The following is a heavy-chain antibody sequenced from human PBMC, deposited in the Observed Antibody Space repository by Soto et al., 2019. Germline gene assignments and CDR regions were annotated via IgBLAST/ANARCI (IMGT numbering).Heavy chain of an antibody. J-gene: IGHJ5*02. CDR3: ARQSSSWYNWFDP. Sequence: EVQLVQSGAEVKKPGESLKISCKGSGYSFTSYWIGWVRQKPGKGLEWMGIIYPADSDTRYSPSFQGQVTISADKSTSTAYLQWSSLKASDTAMYYCARQSSSWYNWFDPWGQGTLVTVSS. CDR2: IYPADSDT. D-gene: IGHD6-13*01. V-gene: IGHV5-51*01. CDR1: GYSFTSYW.